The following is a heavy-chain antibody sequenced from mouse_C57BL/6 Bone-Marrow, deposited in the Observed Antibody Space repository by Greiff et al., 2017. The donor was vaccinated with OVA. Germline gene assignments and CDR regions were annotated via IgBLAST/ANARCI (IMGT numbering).Heavy chain of an antibody. J-gene: IGHJ1*03. CDR1: GYTFTSYW. CDR2: IDPSDSYT. Sequence: QVQLQQSGAELVMPGASVKLSCKASGYTFTSYWMHWVKQRPGQGLEWIGEIDPSDSYTNYNQKFKGKSTLTVDKSSSTAYMQLSSLTSEDSAVYYCARRTYDGNYEDFDVWGTGTTVTVSS. V-gene: IGHV1-69*01. CDR3: ARRTYDGNYEDFDV. D-gene: IGHD2-3*01.